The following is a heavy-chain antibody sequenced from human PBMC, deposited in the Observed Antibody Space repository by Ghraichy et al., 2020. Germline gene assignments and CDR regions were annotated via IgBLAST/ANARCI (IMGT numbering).Heavy chain of an antibody. D-gene: IGHD5-12*01. V-gene: IGHV4-38-2*02. CDR2: IYHSGST. CDR1: GYSISSGYS. Sequence: SETLSLTCSVSGYSISSGYSWGWIRQSPGKGLEWIGSIYHSGSTFDNASLKSRVTISVDTSKNQFSLKLRSVTAADTAVYYCARSRNTGYGIDDYWGQGTLVTVSS. CDR3: ARSRNTGYGIDDY. J-gene: IGHJ4*02.